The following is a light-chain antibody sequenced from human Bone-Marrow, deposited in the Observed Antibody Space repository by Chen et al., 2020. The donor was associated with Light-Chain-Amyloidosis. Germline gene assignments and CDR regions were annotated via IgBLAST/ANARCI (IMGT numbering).Light chain of an antibody. CDR2: EDS. CDR3: QVWDRSSDRPV. J-gene: IGLJ3*02. V-gene: IGLV3-21*02. Sequence: SYVLTQPSSVSVAPGQTATIACGGNNIGSTSVHWCQQTPGQAPLLVVYEDSDRPSGIPERLSGSNSGNPATLTISRVEAGNEADYYCQVWDRSSDRPVFGGGTKLTVL. CDR1: NIGSTS.